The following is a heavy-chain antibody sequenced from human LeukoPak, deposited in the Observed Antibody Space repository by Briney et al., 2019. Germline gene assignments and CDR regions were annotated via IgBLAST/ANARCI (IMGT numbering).Heavy chain of an antibody. CDR2: INHSGST. V-gene: IGHV4-34*09. CDR1: GGSFSGYY. CDR3: ARARLRWYSFDY. D-gene: IGHD4-23*01. J-gene: IGHJ4*02. Sequence: PSETLSLTCAVYGGSFSGYYWSWIRQSPGKGLEWIGEINHSGSTYYNPSLKSRVTISVDTSKNQFSLKLSSVTAADTAVYYCARARLRWYSFDYWGQGTLVTVSS.